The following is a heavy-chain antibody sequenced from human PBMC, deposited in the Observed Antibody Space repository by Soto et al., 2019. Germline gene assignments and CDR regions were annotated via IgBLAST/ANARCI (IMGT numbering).Heavy chain of an antibody. CDR2: IDWDDDK. D-gene: IGHD3-9*01. CDR3: ARIPSYDDILTGYYHYGMAV. V-gene: IGHV2-70*01. Sequence: SGPTLVNPTQTLTLTCTFSGFSLSTSGMCVSWIRQPPGKALEWLALIDWDDDKYYSTSLKTRLTISKDTSKNQVVLTMTNMDPVDTATYYCARIPSYDDILTGYYHYGMAVWGQGSTVTVSS. CDR1: GFSLSTSGMC. J-gene: IGHJ6*02.